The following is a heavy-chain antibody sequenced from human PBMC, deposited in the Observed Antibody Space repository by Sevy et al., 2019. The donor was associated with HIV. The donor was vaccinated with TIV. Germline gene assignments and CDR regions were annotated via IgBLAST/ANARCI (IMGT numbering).Heavy chain of an antibody. D-gene: IGHD2-8*01. J-gene: IGHJ4*02. V-gene: IGHV3-23*01. CDR2: LSFGCGKI. CDR3: AREGCSRPHDY. Sequence: GGSLRLSCAASGFAFYEYSMSWIRQAPGKGLEWVATLSFGCGKINYADSVKGRFTISRDNSKNSFYLQMDNLRGEDTALYYCAREGCSRPHDYWGQGTRVTVSS. CDR1: GFAFYEYS.